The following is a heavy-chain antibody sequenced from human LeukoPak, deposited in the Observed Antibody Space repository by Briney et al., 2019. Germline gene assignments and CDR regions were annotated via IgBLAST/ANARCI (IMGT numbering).Heavy chain of an antibody. CDR2: ISSSSSTI. V-gene: IGHV3-48*01. Sequence: PGGSLRLSCAASGFTFSSYSMNWVRQAPGKGLEWVSYISSSSSTIYYADSVKGRFTISRDNAKNSLYLQMNSLRAEDTAVYYCAESSISSPFDYWGQGTLVTVSS. CDR1: GFTFSSYS. CDR3: AESSISSPFDY. D-gene: IGHD2/OR15-2a*01. J-gene: IGHJ4*02.